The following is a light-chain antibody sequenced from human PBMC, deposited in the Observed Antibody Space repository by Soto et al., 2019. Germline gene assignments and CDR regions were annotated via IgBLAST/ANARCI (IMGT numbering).Light chain of an antibody. J-gene: IGKJ4*01. CDR2: DAS. CDR3: QQRPNWPLT. Sequence: EIVLTQSPGTLSLSPGERATLSCRASQYISGSYLAWYQQKPGQAPRLLMYDASNRATGIPARFSGSGSGTDFTLTISSLEPEDFAVYYCQQRPNWPLTFGGGTKVEIK. V-gene: IGKV3-11*01. CDR1: QYISGSY.